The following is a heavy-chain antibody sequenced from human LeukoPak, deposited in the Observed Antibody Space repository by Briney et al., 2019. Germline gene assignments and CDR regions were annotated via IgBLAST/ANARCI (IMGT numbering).Heavy chain of an antibody. D-gene: IGHD2-15*01. CDR2: INPNSGGT. V-gene: IGHV1-2*02. CDR3: ARADIVVVVAATLSGTD. Sequence: ASVTVSCKASGYTFTGYYMHWVRQAPGQGLEWMGWINPNSGGTNYAQKFQGRVTMTRDTSISTAYMELSRLRSDDTAVYYCARADIVVVVAATLSGTDWGQGTLVTVSS. J-gene: IGHJ4*02. CDR1: GYTFTGYY.